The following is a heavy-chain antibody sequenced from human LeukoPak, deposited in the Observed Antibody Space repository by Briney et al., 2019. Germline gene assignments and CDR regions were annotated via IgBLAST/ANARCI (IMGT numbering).Heavy chain of an antibody. D-gene: IGHD2-2*02. CDR3: ARERGGGPYCSSTSCYIPSSNYYYYYMDV. CDR2: IYYSGNT. Sequence: SETLSLTCTVSGGSFSSSGYYWGWIRQPPGKGLEWIGSIYYSGNTYYNPSLKSRVTISVDTSKRQFSLKMSSVTAADTAVYYCARERGGGPYCSSTSCYIPSSNYYYYYMDVWGKGTTVTVSS. V-gene: IGHV4-39*07. J-gene: IGHJ6*03. CDR1: GGSFSSSGYY.